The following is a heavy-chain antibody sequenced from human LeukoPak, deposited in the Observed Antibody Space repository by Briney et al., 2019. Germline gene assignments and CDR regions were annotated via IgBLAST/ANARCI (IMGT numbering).Heavy chain of an antibody. V-gene: IGHV6-1*01. Sequence: SQTLSLTCAISGDSVSSNSAAWNWIRQSPSRGLEWLGRTYYRSKWYNDYAVSVKSRITINPDTSKNQFSLQLNSVTPEDTAVYYCARELGNSGYDYWGLKWYYYYMDVWGKGTTVTVSS. D-gene: IGHD5-12*01. CDR1: GDSVSSNSAA. CDR3: ARELGNSGYDYWGLKWYYYYMDV. CDR2: TYYRSKWYN. J-gene: IGHJ6*03.